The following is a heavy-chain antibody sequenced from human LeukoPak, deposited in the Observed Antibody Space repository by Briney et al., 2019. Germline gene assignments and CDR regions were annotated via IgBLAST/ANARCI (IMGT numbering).Heavy chain of an antibody. V-gene: IGHV3-33*08. J-gene: IGHJ6*02. CDR3: ARDQTYYDILTAGKDV. CDR2: IWYDGSNK. D-gene: IGHD3-9*01. Sequence: GGSLRLSCAASGFTFSSYAMHWVRQAPGKGLEWVAVIWYDGSNKYYADSVKGRFTISRDNSKNTLYLQMNSLRAEDTAVYYCARDQTYYDILTAGKDVWGQGTTVTVSS. CDR1: GFTFSSYA.